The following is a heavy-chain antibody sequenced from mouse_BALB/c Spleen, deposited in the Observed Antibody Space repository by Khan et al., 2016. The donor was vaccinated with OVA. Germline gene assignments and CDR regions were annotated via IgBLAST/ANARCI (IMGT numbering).Heavy chain of an antibody. CDR2: INPYNDYT. CDR3: ARGELGLQTWFAY. Sequence: VQLKQSGPELVKPGASVKMSCKASGYTFTSYDMHWVKQKPGQGLEWIGYINPYNDYTNYNEKFKDKATLTSDKSSSTAYMELSSLTSEDSAVYYGARGELGLQTWFAYWGQGTLVTVSA. V-gene: IGHV1S136*01. CDR1: GYTFTSYD. J-gene: IGHJ3*01. D-gene: IGHD3-1*01.